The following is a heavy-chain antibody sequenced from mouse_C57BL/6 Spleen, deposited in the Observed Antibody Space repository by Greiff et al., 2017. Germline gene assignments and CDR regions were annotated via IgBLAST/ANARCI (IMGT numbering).Heavy chain of an antibody. Sequence: VQLQQSGAELARPGASVKLSCKASGYTFTSYGISWVKQRTGQGLEWIGEIYPRSGNTYYNEKFKGKATLTADKSSSTAYMELRSLTSEDSAVYFCARRGTTVVAYPTFDYWGQGTTLTVSS. CDR2: IYPRSGNT. CDR3: ARRGTTVVAYPTFDY. J-gene: IGHJ2*01. D-gene: IGHD1-1*01. V-gene: IGHV1-81*01. CDR1: GYTFTSYG.